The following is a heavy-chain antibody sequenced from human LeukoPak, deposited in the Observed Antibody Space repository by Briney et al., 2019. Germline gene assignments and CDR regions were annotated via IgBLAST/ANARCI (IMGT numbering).Heavy chain of an antibody. J-gene: IGHJ4*02. Sequence: SCKASGYTFTGYYMHWVRQAPGKGLEYVSAISSNGGDTYYTNSVKGRFTISRDNAKNTLYLQMGSLRAEDMAVYYCARVRSYDSGVYYYDYWGQGTLVTVSS. CDR3: ARVRSYDSGVYYYDY. D-gene: IGHD3-22*01. CDR1: GYTFTGYY. CDR2: ISSNGGDT. V-gene: IGHV3-64*01.